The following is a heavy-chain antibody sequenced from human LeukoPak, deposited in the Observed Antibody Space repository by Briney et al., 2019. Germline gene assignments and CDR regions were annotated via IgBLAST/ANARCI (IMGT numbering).Heavy chain of an antibody. CDR2: IYYSGST. CDR3: ASFRGWYRVDAFDI. J-gene: IGHJ3*02. CDR1: GGSISIYY. D-gene: IGHD6-19*01. V-gene: IGHV4-59*07. Sequence: SHTLSLTCTVAGGSISIYYWSWIRHPPGKGLGWIGYIYYSGSTTYNPSLKSRVTISVATSKNHFSLKRSSVTAAATAVYYCASFRGWYRVDAFDIWGQGTMVTVSS.